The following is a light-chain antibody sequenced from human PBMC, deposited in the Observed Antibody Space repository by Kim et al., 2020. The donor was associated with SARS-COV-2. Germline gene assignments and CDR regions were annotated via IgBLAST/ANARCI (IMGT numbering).Light chain of an antibody. V-gene: IGLV3-1*01. Sequence: SYELTQPPSVSVSPGQTASITCSGDRLGNKYACWYQEKPGQSPVVVMYQDRRRPSGIPERFSGSNSGNTATLTISGTQAMDEADYYCQAWDSTTAVFGGGTQLTVL. CDR3: QAWDSTTAV. J-gene: IGLJ2*01. CDR2: QDR. CDR1: RLGNKY.